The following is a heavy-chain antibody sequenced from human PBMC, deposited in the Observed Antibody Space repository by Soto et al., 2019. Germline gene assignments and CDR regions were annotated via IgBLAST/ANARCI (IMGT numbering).Heavy chain of an antibody. Sequence: PGGSLRLSCAASGFTFSTYSMNWVRQAPGKGLEWVSYISSSSSTIYYADSVTGRFTISRDNAKNSLYLQMTSPRAEDTAVYSCARDGSDYSRCRFGSGTCYMDVWGKGTTVTVSS. CDR2: ISSSSSTI. V-gene: IGHV3-48*04. D-gene: IGHD3-10*01. J-gene: IGHJ6*03. CDR3: ARDGSDYSRCRFGSGTCYMDV. CDR1: GFTFSTYS.